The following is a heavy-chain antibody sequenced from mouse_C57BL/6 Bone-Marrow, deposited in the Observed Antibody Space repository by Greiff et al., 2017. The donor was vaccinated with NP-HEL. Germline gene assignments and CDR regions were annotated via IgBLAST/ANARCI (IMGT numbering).Heavy chain of an antibody. J-gene: IGHJ1*03. V-gene: IGHV1-81*01. D-gene: IGHD2-4*01. CDR2: IYPRSGNT. Sequence: VQLQQSGAELARPGASVKLSCKASGYTFTSYGISWVKQRTGQGLEWIGEIYPRSGNTYYNEKFKGKATLTADKSSSTAYMELRSLTSEDSAVYCCASAYDYRSTDWYFDVGGTGTTVTVSS. CDR3: ASAYDYRSTDWYFDV. CDR1: GYTFTSYG.